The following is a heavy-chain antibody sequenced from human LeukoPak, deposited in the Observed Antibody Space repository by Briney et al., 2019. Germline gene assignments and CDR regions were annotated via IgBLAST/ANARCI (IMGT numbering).Heavy chain of an antibody. CDR1: GYTFTGYY. D-gene: IGHD2-21*02. Sequence: ASVKVSCKASGYTFTGYYMHWVRQAPGQGLEWMGWINPNSGGTNYAQKFQGRVTMTRDTSISTAYMELSRLRSDDTAVYYCARGHCGGDCYPFDYWGKGTLVTVSS. CDR2: INPNSGGT. V-gene: IGHV1-2*02. J-gene: IGHJ4*02. CDR3: ARGHCGGDCYPFDY.